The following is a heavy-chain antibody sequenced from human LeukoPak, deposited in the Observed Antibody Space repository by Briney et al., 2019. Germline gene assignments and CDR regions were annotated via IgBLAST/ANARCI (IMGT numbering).Heavy chain of an antibody. CDR1: GFTVSSNY. Sequence: GGSLRLSCAASGFTVSSNYMTWVRQAPGKGLEWVSGIHSGGNTYYAASVKGRFTISRDNSKNTLYLQMNSLRAEDSAVYYCAKVAFYDSSGFDYWGQGTLVTVSS. J-gene: IGHJ4*02. V-gene: IGHV3-66*01. D-gene: IGHD3-22*01. CDR3: AKVAFYDSSGFDY. CDR2: IHSGGNT.